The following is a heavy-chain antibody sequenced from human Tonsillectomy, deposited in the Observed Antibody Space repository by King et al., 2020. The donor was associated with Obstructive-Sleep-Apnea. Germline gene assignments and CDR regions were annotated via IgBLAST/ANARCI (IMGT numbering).Heavy chain of an antibody. CDR1: GFSLSNARMG. D-gene: IGHD3-10*01. V-gene: IGHV2-26*01. CDR2: IFSNDEK. Sequence: TLKESGPVLVKPTETLTLTGTVSGFSLSNARMGVSWIRQPPGKALEWLAHIFSNDEKSYSTSLKSRLTISKDTSKSQVVLTMTNMDPVDTATYYCARMVRGAYWEYYFDYWGQGTLVTVSS. J-gene: IGHJ4*02. CDR3: ARMVRGAYWEYYFDY.